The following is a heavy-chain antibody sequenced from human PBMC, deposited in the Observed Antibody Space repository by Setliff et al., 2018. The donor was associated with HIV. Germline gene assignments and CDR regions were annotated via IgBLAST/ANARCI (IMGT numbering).Heavy chain of an antibody. CDR1: GDSIGTYY. CDR3: ARARLLGGFLS. CDR2: FYYGGST. Sequence: SETLSLTCSVSGDSIGTYYWNWIRQKTGKRLEWIGFFYYGGSTAYNPALKNRVAISVDTSRNRVSLKMTSVTAADTAVYYCARARLLGGFLSWGRGSLVTVSS. J-gene: IGHJ5*02. V-gene: IGHV4-59*01. D-gene: IGHD7-27*01.